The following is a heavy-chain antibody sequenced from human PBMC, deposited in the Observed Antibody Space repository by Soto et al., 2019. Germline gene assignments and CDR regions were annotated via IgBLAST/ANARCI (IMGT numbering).Heavy chain of an antibody. J-gene: IGHJ6*02. CDR3: ARVVVVIPPGYYYAMDV. CDR1: GFTFSSFH. Sequence: PGGSLRLSCAASGFTFSSFHMNWVRQAPGRGLEWDAYITSSSDTIYYSDSVKGRFTISRDNGKNSLFLQMNSLRDEDTAVYYCARVVVVIPPGYYYAMDVWGQGTTVTVSS. V-gene: IGHV3-48*02. D-gene: IGHD3-22*01. CDR2: ITSSSDTI.